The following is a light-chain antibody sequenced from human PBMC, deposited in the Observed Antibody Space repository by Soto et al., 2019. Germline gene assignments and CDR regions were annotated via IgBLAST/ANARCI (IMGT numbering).Light chain of an antibody. CDR1: QSVSSY. V-gene: IGKV3-11*01. CDR2: DAS. CDR3: QQRSNWPPLT. Sequence: EIVLTQSPATLSLSPGERATLSCRASQSVSSYLAWYQQKPGQAPRLLIYDASTSATGIPARFSGSGSGTDFHLTISSLEPEDFAVYYCQQRSNWPPLTFGGGTKVEIK. J-gene: IGKJ4*01.